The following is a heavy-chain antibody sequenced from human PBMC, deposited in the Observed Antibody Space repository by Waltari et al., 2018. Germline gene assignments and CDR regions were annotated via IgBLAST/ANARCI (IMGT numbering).Heavy chain of an antibody. Sequence: EVQLVESGGGLVKPGGSLRLSCVASGLPFNYAWMAWVRQAPGKGLEWVGRIRSDTDGGTTDYAAPVKGRFTISRDDSKNMVFLQMNSLKTEDTAVYYCATDNRRYYGSGTFDYWGQGTQVTVSS. CDR2: IRSDTDGGTT. D-gene: IGHD3-10*01. CDR3: ATDNRRYYGSGTFDY. CDR1: GLPFNYAW. J-gene: IGHJ4*02. V-gene: IGHV3-15*01.